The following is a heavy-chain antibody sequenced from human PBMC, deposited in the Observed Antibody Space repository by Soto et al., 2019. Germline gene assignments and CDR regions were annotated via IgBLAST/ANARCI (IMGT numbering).Heavy chain of an antibody. CDR3: ARDGGHDAFDI. J-gene: IGHJ3*02. D-gene: IGHD3-16*01. Sequence: QVQLVESGGGVVQPGRSLRLSCAASGFTFSSYAMHWVRQAPGKGLEWVAVISYDGSNKYYADSVKGRFTISRDNSKNTLLLQMNSLRAEDTAVYDGARDGGHDAFDIWGQGTMVTVSS. CDR2: ISYDGSNK. CDR1: GFTFSSYA. V-gene: IGHV3-30-3*01.